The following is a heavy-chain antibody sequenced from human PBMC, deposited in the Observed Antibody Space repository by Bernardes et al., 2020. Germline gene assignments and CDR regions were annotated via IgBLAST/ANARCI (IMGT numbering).Heavy chain of an antibody. CDR2: IYYSGST. V-gene: IGHV4-39*01. J-gene: IGHJ4*02. CDR3: ARRGYSSSWVEAYYFDY. CDR1: GGSISSSSYY. D-gene: IGHD6-13*01. Sequence: SETLSLTCTVSGGSISSSSYYWGWIRQPPGKGLEWIGSIYYSGSTYYNPSLKSRVTISVDTSKNQFSLKLSSVTAADTAVYYCARRGYSSSWVEAYYFDYWGQGTLVTVSS.